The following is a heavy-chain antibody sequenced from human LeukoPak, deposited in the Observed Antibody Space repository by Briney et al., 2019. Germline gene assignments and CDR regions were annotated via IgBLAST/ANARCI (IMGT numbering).Heavy chain of an antibody. J-gene: IGHJ4*02. D-gene: IGHD3-22*01. CDR3: ARGRGGYYDY. CDR1: GFTFSNYA. V-gene: IGHV3-64*01. CDR2: ITSNGGST. Sequence: GGSLRLSCAASGFTFSNYAMHWVRQAPGKGLEYVSAITSNGGSTYYVSSVKGRFTISRDNSKNTMYLQMGSLRAEDMAVYYCARGRGGYYDYWGQGALVTVSS.